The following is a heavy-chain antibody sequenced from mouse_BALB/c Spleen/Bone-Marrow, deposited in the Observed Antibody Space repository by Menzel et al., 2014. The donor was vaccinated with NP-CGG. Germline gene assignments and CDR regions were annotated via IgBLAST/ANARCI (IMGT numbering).Heavy chain of an antibody. CDR1: GFDFSIYW. V-gene: IGHV4-1*02. CDR3: AKNYYYGYVAY. D-gene: IGHD1-2*01. J-gene: IGHJ3*01. Sequence: EVQRVESGGGLVQPGGSLKLSCAASGFDFSIYWMTWVRQAPGKGLEWIGEINPDSSTINYTPSLKDKFIISRDNAKNTLYLQMRKVRSEDTGLYYCAKNYYYGYVAYWGQGTLVTVSA. CDR2: INPDSSTI.